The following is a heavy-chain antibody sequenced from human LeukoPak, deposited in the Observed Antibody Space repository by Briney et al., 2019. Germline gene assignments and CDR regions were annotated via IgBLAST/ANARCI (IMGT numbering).Heavy chain of an antibody. V-gene: IGHV4-34*01. D-gene: IGHD6-6*01. Sequence: SETLSLTCAVYGGSFIGFDWTWIRQPPGKGLEWIGEINHSGDTNYNPSLKSRVTISVDTCKNLFSLTLSSVTAADTAVYYCASLARGGNWFDPWGQGTLVAVSS. J-gene: IGHJ5*02. CDR1: GGSFIGFD. CDR2: INHSGDT. CDR3: ASLARGGNWFDP.